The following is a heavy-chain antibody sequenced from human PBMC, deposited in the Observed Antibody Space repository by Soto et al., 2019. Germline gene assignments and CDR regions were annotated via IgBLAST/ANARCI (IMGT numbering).Heavy chain of an antibody. Sequence: PGGSLRLSCAASGFTFSNAWMSWVRQAPGKGLEWVGPIKSKTDGGTTDYAAPVKGRFTISRDDSKNTLYLQMNSLKTEDTAVYYCTTGVEGLEQLGYGLWGQGTLVTVSS. CDR3: TTGVEGLEQLGYGL. V-gene: IGHV3-15*01. D-gene: IGHD6-6*01. CDR2: IKSKTDGGTT. CDR1: GFTFSNAW. J-gene: IGHJ4*02.